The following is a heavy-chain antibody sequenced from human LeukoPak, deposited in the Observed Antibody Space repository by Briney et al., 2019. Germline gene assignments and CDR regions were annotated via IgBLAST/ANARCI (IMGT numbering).Heavy chain of an antibody. V-gene: IGHV3-20*04. D-gene: IGHD2-2*01. CDR2: LDWIGAST. CDR3: ATGYCRTFDY. J-gene: IGHJ4*02. CDR1: GLKFDDHG. Sequence: PGGSLTLSCAVSGLKFDDHGMSWVRQVPGKGLEWVSGLDWIGASTTYADSVKGRFTISRDNARNSLYLQMNSLKVEDTAFYFCATGYCRTFDYWGQGTLVTVSS.